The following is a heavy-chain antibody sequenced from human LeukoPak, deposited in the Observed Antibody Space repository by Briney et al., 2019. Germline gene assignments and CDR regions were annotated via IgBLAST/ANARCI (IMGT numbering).Heavy chain of an antibody. D-gene: IGHD3-10*01. Sequence: GESLKISCQVSGYIFTNYWIGWVRQMHGKGLESMGIIYPADSDTAYSPSFQGQVTISADKSISTVYLQWSSLKASDTAMYYCARQSRDGSKTRGYYFDYWGQGTLVTVS. V-gene: IGHV5-51*01. J-gene: IGHJ4*02. CDR2: IYPADSDT. CDR3: ARQSRDGSKTRGYYFDY. CDR1: GYIFTNYW.